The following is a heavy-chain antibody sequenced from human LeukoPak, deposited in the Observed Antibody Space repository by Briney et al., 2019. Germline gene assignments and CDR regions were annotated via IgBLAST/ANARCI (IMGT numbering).Heavy chain of an antibody. J-gene: IGHJ1*01. V-gene: IGHV3-30-3*02. Sequence: GGSLRLSCAASGFTFSGYPIHWVRQAPGKGLEWVAVISYDGSNKYYADSVKGRFTIARDNSKNTLYLQMNSLRVDDTAVYYCAQQLGYCSGGTCYFTYWGQGTLVTVSS. CDR1: GFTFSGYP. CDR2: ISYDGSNK. D-gene: IGHD2-15*01. CDR3: AQQLGYCSGGTCYFTY.